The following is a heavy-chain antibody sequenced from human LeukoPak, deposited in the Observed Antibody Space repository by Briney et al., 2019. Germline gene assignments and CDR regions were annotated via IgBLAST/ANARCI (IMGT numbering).Heavy chain of an antibody. CDR3: AKDRESGNYRAPEYFQH. J-gene: IGHJ1*01. V-gene: IGHV3-23*01. Sequence: GGSLRLCCAASGFTFSSYAMSWVRQAPGKGLEWVSGISGSGGSTYYADSVKGRFTISRDNSKKTLYLQMNSLRAEDTAVYYCAKDRESGNYRAPEYFQHWGQGTLVTVSS. CDR1: GFTFSSYA. CDR2: ISGSGGST. D-gene: IGHD1-26*01.